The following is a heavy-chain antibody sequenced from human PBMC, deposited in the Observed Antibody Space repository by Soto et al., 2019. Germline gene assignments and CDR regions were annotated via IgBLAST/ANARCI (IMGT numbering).Heavy chain of an antibody. Sequence: QVQLVESGGGVVQPGRSLRLSCAASGFTFSSYAMHWVRQAPGKGPEWVAVISYDGSSKTYADSVKGQFTISRDNSKNPLFLQMNNLRPEDTAVYYCARRNSVYSSVWSDAFDIWCQGTMVTVSS. CDR1: GFTFSSYA. CDR3: ARRNSVYSSVWSDAFDI. J-gene: IGHJ3*02. D-gene: IGHD6-19*01. V-gene: IGHV3-30-3*01. CDR2: ISYDGSSK.